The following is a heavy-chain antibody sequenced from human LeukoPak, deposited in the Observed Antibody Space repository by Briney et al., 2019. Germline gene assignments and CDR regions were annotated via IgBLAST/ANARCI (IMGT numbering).Heavy chain of an antibody. CDR1: GFTFSSYS. J-gene: IGHJ4*02. Sequence: GGSLRLSCAASGFTFSSYSMNWFRQAPGKGLEWISFISSTSDIIYYADSVKGRFTASRDNARNTLYLQMHSLRAEDTSVYYCARDKASSGWYYFEYWGQGALVTVSS. CDR2: ISSTSDII. V-gene: IGHV3-48*01. CDR3: ARDKASSGWYYFEY. D-gene: IGHD6-19*01.